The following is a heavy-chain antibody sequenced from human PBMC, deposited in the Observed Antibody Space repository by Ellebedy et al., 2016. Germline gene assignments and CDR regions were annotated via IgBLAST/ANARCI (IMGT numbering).Heavy chain of an antibody. V-gene: IGHV4-34*01. J-gene: IGHJ4*02. CDR2: INDSGST. CDR1: GGSFSDYY. CDR3: TRGARSGYSSGWYDDY. D-gene: IGHD6-19*01. Sequence: SETLSLXCAVYGGSFSDYYWNWIRQPPGKGLEWIGEINDSGSTNYNPSLKSRVTISVDTSKNQFSLKLRSVTVADTAVYYCTRGARSGYSSGWYDDYWGQGNLVTVSS.